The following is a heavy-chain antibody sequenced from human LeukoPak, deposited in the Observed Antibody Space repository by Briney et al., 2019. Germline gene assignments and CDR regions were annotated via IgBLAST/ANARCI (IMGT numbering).Heavy chain of an antibody. J-gene: IGHJ4*02. CDR2: IDLEGSQR. CDR3: ARDVDYANPRHDY. D-gene: IGHD4/OR15-4a*01. Sequence: GGSLRLSCAASGFTLSTYAMSWVRQAPGKGLEWVANIDLEGSQRFYVDSLKGRFTISRDNANNLVYLQMSSLRAEDTAVYYCARDVDYANPRHDYWGQGTLVTVSS. V-gene: IGHV3-7*01. CDR1: GFTLSTYA.